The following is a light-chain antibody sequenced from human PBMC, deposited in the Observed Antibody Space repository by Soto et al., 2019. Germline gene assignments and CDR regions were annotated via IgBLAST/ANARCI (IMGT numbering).Light chain of an antibody. CDR2: DAS. CDR1: QSVDNY. V-gene: IGKV3-11*01. CDR3: QQRTNWQIT. J-gene: IGKJ5*01. Sequence: EVVLTQSPATLSLSPGERATLSCRASQSVDNYLAWYQQKPGQAPRLLIYDASNRATGIPARFSGSGSGTDFTLTISSLEPEDFAVYYCQQRTNWQITFGQGTLLEIK.